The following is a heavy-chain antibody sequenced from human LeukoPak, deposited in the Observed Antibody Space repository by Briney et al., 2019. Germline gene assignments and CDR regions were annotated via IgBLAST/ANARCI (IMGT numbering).Heavy chain of an antibody. CDR2: INHSGST. V-gene: IGHV4-34*01. CDR3: ARVAVTTIYCYYYGMDV. J-gene: IGHJ6*02. D-gene: IGHD4-17*01. Sequence: PSETLSLTCAVYGVSFSGYYWSWIRQPPGKGLEWIGEINHSGSTNYNPSLKSRVTISVDTSKNQFSLKLSSVTAADTAVYYCARVAVTTIYCYYYGMDVWGQGTTVTVSS. CDR1: GVSFSGYY.